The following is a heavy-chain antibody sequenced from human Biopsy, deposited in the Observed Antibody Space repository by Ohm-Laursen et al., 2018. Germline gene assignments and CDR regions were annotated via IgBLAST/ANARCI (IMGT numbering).Heavy chain of an antibody. CDR3: ALQSVAQMKNFDY. CDR2: ISPKSGDT. Sequence: SVKVSCKASGFSFTGYYIHWVRQAPGQGLEWMGWISPKSGDTNYAHKLQGNITMTRDTSMSTAYMEMSRLRCDDTAVYYCALQSVAQMKNFDYWGQGTLVTVSS. V-gene: IGHV1-2*02. CDR1: GFSFTGYY. J-gene: IGHJ4*02. D-gene: IGHD6-19*01.